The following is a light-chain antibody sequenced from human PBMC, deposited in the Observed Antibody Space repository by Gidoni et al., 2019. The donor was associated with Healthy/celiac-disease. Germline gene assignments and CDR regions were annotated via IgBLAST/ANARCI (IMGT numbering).Light chain of an antibody. CDR3: QQYGSSPYT. CDR1: QSVSSSY. J-gene: IGKJ2*01. CDR2: GAS. V-gene: IGKV3-20*01. Sequence: EIVLTQSPGTLSLSPGARATLSCRASQSVSSSYLAWYQQKPGQAPRLLIYGASSRATGIPDRFSGSGSGTDFTLPISRLEPEDFAVYYCQQYGSSPYTFGQGTKLEIK.